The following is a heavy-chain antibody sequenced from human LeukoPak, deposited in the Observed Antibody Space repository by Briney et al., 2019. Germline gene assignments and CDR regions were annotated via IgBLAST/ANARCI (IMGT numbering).Heavy chain of an antibody. Sequence: GGSLRLSCAASGFTFSSYGMHWVRQAPGKGLEWVAVIWYDGSNKCYADSVKGRFTISRDNAKNSLYLQMNSLRAEDTAVYYCARDPYYYDSSGYPEYWGQGTLVTVSS. V-gene: IGHV3-33*08. CDR3: ARDPYYYDSSGYPEY. CDR2: IWYDGSNK. D-gene: IGHD3-22*01. J-gene: IGHJ4*02. CDR1: GFTFSSYG.